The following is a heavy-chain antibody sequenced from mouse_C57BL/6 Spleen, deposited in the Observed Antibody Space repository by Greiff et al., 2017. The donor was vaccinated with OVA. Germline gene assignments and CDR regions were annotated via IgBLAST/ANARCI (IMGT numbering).Heavy chain of an antibody. D-gene: IGHD2-3*01. CDR3: ARADGQTAMDY. CDR2: IYPGDGDT. CDR1: GYAFSSYW. V-gene: IGHV1-80*01. J-gene: IGHJ4*01. Sequence: VQLQQSGAELVKPGASVKISCKASGYAFSSYWMNWVKQRPGKGLEWIGRIYPGDGDTNYNGKFKGKATLTADKSSSTAYMQLSSLTSEDSAVYFCARADGQTAMDYWGQGTSVTVSS.